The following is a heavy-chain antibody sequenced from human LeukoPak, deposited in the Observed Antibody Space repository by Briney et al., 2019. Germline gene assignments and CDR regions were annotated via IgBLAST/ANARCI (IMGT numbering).Heavy chain of an antibody. J-gene: IGHJ6*03. CDR3: ASGIAARLNYYYYYMDV. D-gene: IGHD6-6*01. CDR1: GGSFSGYY. V-gene: IGHV4-34*01. Sequence: SETLSLTCAVYGGSFSGYYWSWIRQPPGKGLEWIWEINQSGSTNYNPSLKSRVTISVDTSKNQFSLKLSSVTAADTAVYYCASGIAARLNYYYYYMDVWGKGTTVTVSS. CDR2: INQSGST.